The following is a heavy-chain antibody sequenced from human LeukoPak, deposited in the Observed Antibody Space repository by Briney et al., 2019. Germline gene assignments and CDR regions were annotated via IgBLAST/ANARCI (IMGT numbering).Heavy chain of an antibody. Sequence: GESLKISCKGSGYSFTSYWIGWVRQMPGKGLEWMGIIYPGDSDTRYSPSFQGQVAISADKSISTAYLQWSSLKASDTAMYYCARFGFRGSPVLDAFDIWGQGTMVTVSS. CDR2: IYPGDSDT. D-gene: IGHD1-26*01. CDR3: ARFGFRGSPVLDAFDI. V-gene: IGHV5-51*01. CDR1: GYSFTSYW. J-gene: IGHJ3*02.